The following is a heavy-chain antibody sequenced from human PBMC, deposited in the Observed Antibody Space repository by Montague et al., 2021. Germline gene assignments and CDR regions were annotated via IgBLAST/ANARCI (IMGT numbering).Heavy chain of an antibody. V-gene: IGHV3-23*01. CDR3: ARGRGVSSGIGQLDP. CDR1: GFTFSNHG. Sequence: SLRLSCAASGFTFSNHGMSWVRQAPGKGLEWVSSITGSGATTYYADSVKGRFTISGDNSENTLYLQMNNLRAEDTALYYCARGRGVSSGIGQLDPWGQGTLVTVSS. D-gene: IGHD3-22*01. CDR2: ITGSGATT. J-gene: IGHJ5*02.